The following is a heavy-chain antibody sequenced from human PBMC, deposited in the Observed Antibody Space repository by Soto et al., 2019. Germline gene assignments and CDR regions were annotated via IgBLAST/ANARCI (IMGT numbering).Heavy chain of an antibody. Sequence: SETLSLTCTVSGGSISSSSYYWGWIRQPPGKGLEWIGSIYYSGAANRNPSLNSRVTMSVDKSKNMFSLNLTSVTAADTAMYYCARHPIRYHDVLTGQTVYPELNWFDPWGQGILVTVSS. D-gene: IGHD3-9*01. CDR3: ARHPIRYHDVLTGQTVYPELNWFDP. J-gene: IGHJ5*02. CDR1: GGSISSSSYY. V-gene: IGHV4-39*01. CDR2: IYYSGAA.